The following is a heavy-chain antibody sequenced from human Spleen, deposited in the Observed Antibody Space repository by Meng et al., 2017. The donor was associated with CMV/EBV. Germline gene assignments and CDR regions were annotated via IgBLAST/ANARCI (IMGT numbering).Heavy chain of an antibody. CDR2: IGTAGDT. J-gene: IGHJ6*02. V-gene: IGHV3-13*01. Sequence: GGSLRLSCAASGFTFSSYDMHWVRQATGKGLEWVSAIGTAGDTYYPGSVKGRFTISRDNAKNSLYLQMNSLRAEDTALYYCARDAYRRIEYYYYYGMDVWGQGTTVTVSS. CDR3: ARDAYRRIEYYYYYGMDV. CDR1: GFTFSSYD. D-gene: IGHD1-26*01.